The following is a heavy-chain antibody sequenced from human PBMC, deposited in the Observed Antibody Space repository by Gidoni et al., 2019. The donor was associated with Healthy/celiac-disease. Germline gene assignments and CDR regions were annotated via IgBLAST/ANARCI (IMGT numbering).Heavy chain of an antibody. D-gene: IGHD3-22*01. V-gene: IGHV1-18*01. CDR2: ISAYNGNT. CDR3: ARDTYYYDSSGYGDAFDI. CDR1: GYTFTSYG. J-gene: IGHJ3*02. Sequence: QVQLVQSGAEAKKPGASVKVSCKASGYTFTSYGISWVRQAPGQGLEWMGWISAYNGNTNYAQKLQGRVTMTTDTSTSTAYMELRSLRADDTAVYCCARDTYYYDSSGYGDAFDIWGQGTMVTVSS.